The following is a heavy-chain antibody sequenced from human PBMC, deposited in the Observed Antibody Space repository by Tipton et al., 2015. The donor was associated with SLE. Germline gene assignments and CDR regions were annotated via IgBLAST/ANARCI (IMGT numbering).Heavy chain of an antibody. CDR3: ARISYGDQPGYFDL. CDR1: GFTFSSYA. D-gene: IGHD4-17*01. CDR2: ISSNGGST. J-gene: IGHJ2*01. Sequence: SLRLSCAASGFTFSSYAMHWVRQAPGKGLEYVSAISSNGGSTYYATSVKGRFTISRDNSKNTLFLQMGSLRAEDMAVYYCARISYGDQPGYFDLWGRGTLVTVSS. V-gene: IGHV3-64*01.